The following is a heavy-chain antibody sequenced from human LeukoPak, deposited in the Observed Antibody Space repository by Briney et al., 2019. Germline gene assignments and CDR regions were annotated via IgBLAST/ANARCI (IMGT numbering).Heavy chain of an antibody. CDR1: GFTFSSYS. D-gene: IGHD3-16*01. Sequence: PGGSLRLSCAASGFTFSSYSMNWVRQAPGKGLEWVSYISVSGSTIHYADSVKGRFTVSRDNAKNPLYLQMNTLRDEDTAVYYCARVRGGYWGQGTLVTVSS. V-gene: IGHV3-48*02. CDR3: ARVRGGY. CDR2: ISVSGSTI. J-gene: IGHJ4*02.